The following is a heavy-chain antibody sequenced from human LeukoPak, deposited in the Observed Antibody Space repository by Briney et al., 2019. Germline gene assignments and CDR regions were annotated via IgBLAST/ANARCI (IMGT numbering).Heavy chain of an antibody. CDR3: AGGTGGSYYYYYGMDV. V-gene: IGHV4-59*01. CDR2: IYYSGST. J-gene: IGHJ6*02. CDR1: SGSISSYY. D-gene: IGHD3/OR15-3a*01. Sequence: PSETLSLTCTVSSGSISSYYWSWIRQPPGKGLEWIGYIYYSGSTNYNPSLKSRVTISVDTSKNQFSLKLSSVTAADTAVYYCAGGTGGSYYYYYGMDVWGQGTTVTVSS.